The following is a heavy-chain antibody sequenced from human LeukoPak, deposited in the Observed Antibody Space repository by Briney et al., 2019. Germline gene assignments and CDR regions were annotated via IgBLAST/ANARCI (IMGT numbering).Heavy chain of an antibody. J-gene: IGHJ4*02. CDR3: ARDPIDDILTGYFPSAGFDY. CDR2: IIPIFGTA. V-gene: IGHV1-69*05. D-gene: IGHD3-9*01. Sequence: ASVKVSCKASGGTFSSYAISWVRQAPGQGLEWIGRIIPIFGTANYAQKFQGRVTITTDESTSTAYMELSSLRSEDTAVYYCARDPIDDILTGYFPSAGFDYWGQGTLVTVSS. CDR1: GGTFSSYA.